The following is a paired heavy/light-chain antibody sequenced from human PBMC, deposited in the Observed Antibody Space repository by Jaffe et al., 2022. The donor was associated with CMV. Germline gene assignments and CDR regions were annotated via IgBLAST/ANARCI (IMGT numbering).Light chain of an antibody. CDR3: QQYDNWPPYT. Sequence: EIVMTQSPATLSVSPGERATLSCRASQSVSSNLAWFQQKPGQAPRLLIYGASIRATGIPARFSGSGSGTGFTLTISSLQSEDFAVYYCQQYDNWPPYTFGQGTKLEIK. CDR2: GAS. CDR1: QSVSSN. V-gene: IGKV3-15*01. J-gene: IGKJ2*01.
Heavy chain of an antibody. CDR2: INNDGSST. CDR3: VRDPPTELALFDF. V-gene: IGHV3-74*01. CDR1: GFTFSTYW. D-gene: IGHD1-26*01. J-gene: IGHJ4*02. Sequence: EVQLVESGGDLVQPGGSLRLSCAASGFTFSTYWMHWVRQVPGKGLVWVSHINNDGSSTNYADSVRGRFTISRDNAKNTVYLQMNSLRAEDTAIYYCVRDPPTELALFDFWGQGILVTVSS.